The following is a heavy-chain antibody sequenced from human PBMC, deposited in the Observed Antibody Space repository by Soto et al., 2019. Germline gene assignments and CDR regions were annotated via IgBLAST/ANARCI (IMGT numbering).Heavy chain of an antibody. Sequence: GGSLRLSCAASGFTFSSYWMHWVRQAPGKGLVWVSRINSDGSSTSYADSVKGRFTISRDNAKNTLYLQMNSLRAEDTAVYYCARGARIAAPIFGMDVWGQGTTVTVSS. D-gene: IGHD6-6*01. J-gene: IGHJ6*02. V-gene: IGHV3-74*01. CDR3: ARGARIAAPIFGMDV. CDR2: INSDGSST. CDR1: GFTFSSYW.